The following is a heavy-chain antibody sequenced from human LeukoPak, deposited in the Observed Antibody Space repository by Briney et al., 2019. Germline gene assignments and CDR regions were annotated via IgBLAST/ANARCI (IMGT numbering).Heavy chain of an antibody. CDR3: ARGPIVGATDDY. CDR2: IYHSGST. D-gene: IGHD1-26*01. Sequence: SETLSLTCTVSGYSISSGYYWGWIRQPPGKGLEWIGSIYHSGSTYYNPSLKSRVTISVDTSKNQFSLKLSSVTAADTAVYYCARGPIVGATDDYWGQGTLVTVSS. CDR1: GYSISSGYY. V-gene: IGHV4-38-2*02. J-gene: IGHJ4*02.